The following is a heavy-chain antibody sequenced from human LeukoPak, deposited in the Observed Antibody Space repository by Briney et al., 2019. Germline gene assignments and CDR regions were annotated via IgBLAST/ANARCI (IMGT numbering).Heavy chain of an antibody. V-gene: IGHV3-7*01. J-gene: IGHJ5*02. CDR3: ARGGQAGTGDL. CDR1: GFTFRSYW. CDR2: IKQDGSET. Sequence: TGGSLRLSCAASGFTFRSYWMTWVRRSPGKGLEWVANIKQDGSETYHVDSVKGRFTISRDNAKDSLYLEMNSLRAEDTAVYYCARGGQAGTGDLWGQGTLVTVSS. D-gene: IGHD3-10*01.